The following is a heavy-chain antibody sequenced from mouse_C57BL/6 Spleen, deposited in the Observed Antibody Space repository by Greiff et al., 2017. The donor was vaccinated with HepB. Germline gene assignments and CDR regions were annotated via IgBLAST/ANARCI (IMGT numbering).Heavy chain of an antibody. CDR3: TRRDGSSYCFDY. J-gene: IGHJ2*01. V-gene: IGHV14-2*01. CDR1: GFNIKDYY. CDR2: IDPEDGET. Sequence: EVQVVESGAELVKPGASVKLSCTASGFNIKDYYMHWVKQRTEQGLEWIGRIDPEDGETKYAPKFQGKATITADTSSNTAYLQLSSLTSEDTAVYYCTRRDGSSYCFDYWGQGTTLTVSS. D-gene: IGHD1-1*01.